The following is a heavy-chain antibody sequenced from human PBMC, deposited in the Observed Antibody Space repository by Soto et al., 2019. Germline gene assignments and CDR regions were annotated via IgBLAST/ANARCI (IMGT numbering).Heavy chain of an antibody. J-gene: IGHJ6*04. V-gene: IGHV4-59*08. CDR2: FYYSGTT. CDR1: GGSISGLY. CDR3: ARLRTHYVMDV. Sequence: QVLLHDSGPGLVKPSETLSLTCSVSGGSISGLYWTRVRQPPGTGLEWIGWFYYSGTTTYNPSLMSRVTIAVDTSKHPFSLTLSSVTSADTTIYYSARLRTHYVMDVWCKGTTVTVPS.